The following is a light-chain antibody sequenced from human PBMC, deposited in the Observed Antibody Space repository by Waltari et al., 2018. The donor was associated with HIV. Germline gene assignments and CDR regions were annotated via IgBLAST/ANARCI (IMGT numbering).Light chain of an antibody. CDR2: EAS. J-gene: IGKJ2*01. V-gene: IGKV1-5*03. Sequence: DIQMTQSPSSPSASVGDRVTITCRASQTISSSLAWYQQRPGKAPNLLMYEASTLQSGVPSRFTGSGSGTEFTLTISSLQPDDFATYYCQQYHDYSTFGQGTKLEIK. CDR3: QQYHDYST. CDR1: QTISSS.